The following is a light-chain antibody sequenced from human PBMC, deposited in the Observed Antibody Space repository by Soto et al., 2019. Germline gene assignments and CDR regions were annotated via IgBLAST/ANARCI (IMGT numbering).Light chain of an antibody. CDR1: QSVRNSY. CDR3: QQYGSSPYT. CDR2: GAS. V-gene: IGKV3-20*01. J-gene: IGKJ2*01. Sequence: EILLTQSPGTLSLSPGERATLSCRASQSVRNSYLAWYQQKPGQAPRLLIYGASGRATGIPDRFSGSGSGTDFTLTISRMEPEDLGVYYCQQYGSSPYTCGQWTTLEI.